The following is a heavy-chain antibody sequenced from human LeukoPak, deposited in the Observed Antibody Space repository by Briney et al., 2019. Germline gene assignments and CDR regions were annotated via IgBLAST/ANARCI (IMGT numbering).Heavy chain of an antibody. Sequence: PGGSLRLSCTASGFTFSSYAMYWVRQAPGKGLEWVSGIFGSGGSAHYADSVKGRFTISRDNSQNTVYLQMNSLRAEDTAVYYCAKNSGSYYGWFDPWGQGTLVTVSS. CDR2: IFGSGGSA. D-gene: IGHD1-26*01. CDR1: GFTFSSYA. CDR3: AKNSGSYYGWFDP. J-gene: IGHJ5*02. V-gene: IGHV3-23*01.